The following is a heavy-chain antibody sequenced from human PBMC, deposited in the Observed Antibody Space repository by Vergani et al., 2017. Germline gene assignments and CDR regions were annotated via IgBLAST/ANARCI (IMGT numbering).Heavy chain of an antibody. Sequence: QVQLQQWGAGLLKPSETLSLTCAVYGGSFSGYYWSWIRQPPGKGLEWIGEINHSGSTNYNPSLKSRVTISVDTSKNQFSLKLSSVTAADTAGYYCARGRRIRAGRGWFDPWGQGTLVTVSS. V-gene: IGHV4-34*01. CDR2: INHSGST. J-gene: IGHJ5*02. D-gene: IGHD3-10*01. CDR3: ARGRRIRAGRGWFDP. CDR1: GGSFSGYY.